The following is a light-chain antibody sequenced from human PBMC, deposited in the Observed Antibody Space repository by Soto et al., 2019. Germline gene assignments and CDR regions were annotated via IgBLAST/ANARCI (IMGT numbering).Light chain of an antibody. CDR1: QGISHY. V-gene: IGKV1-33*01. J-gene: IGKJ5*01. CDR3: QQYDNLPIT. CDR2: DAS. Sequence: IQVAQSPCSLSAPGGVKNTITXXSGQGISHYLNWYQQKPGKAPKLLIYDASNLDTGVPSRFSGSGSGTDFTSTITSLQPEDVATYFCQQYDNLPITFGQGTRLEIK.